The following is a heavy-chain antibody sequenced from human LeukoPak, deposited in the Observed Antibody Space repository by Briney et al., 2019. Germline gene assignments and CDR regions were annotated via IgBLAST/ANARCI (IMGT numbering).Heavy chain of an antibody. CDR2: IKQDGSET. V-gene: IGHV3-7*01. D-gene: IGHD5-18*01. CDR3: TRGQYSYGY. CDR1: GFSFSSSW. Sequence: GGSLRLSCAVSGFSFSSSWMTWVRQAPGKGLEWVANIKQDGSETYYVDSVKGRFTISRDNAKNSLFLQVNSLRAEDTAIYYCTRGQYSYGYWGQGTVVIVSS. J-gene: IGHJ4*02.